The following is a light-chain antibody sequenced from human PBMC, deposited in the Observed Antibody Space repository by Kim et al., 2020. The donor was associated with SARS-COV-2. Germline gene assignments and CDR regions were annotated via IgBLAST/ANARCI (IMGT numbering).Light chain of an antibody. J-gene: IGLJ2*01. V-gene: IGLV7-46*01. CDR2: DIS. CDR3: LLSYSDARPVE. Sequence: GTVTLPCGPTTGAVTSRHYPYWLQQKPGQAPRTLIYDISTKHSWTPARFSGSLRGGKAALTLSGAQPEDEAEYYCLLSYSDARPVEFGGGTQLTVL. CDR1: TGAVTSRHY.